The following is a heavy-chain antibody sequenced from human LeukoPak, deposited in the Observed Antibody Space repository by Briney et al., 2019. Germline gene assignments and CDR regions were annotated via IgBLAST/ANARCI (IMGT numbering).Heavy chain of an antibody. J-gene: IGHJ4*02. Sequence: PPGGSLRLSCAASGFTFSSYSMNWVRQAPGKGLEWVSYISSSGSTIYYADSVKGRFTISRDNAKNSLYLQMNSLRAEDTAVYYCARGFEATRSFFDYWGQGTLVTVSS. CDR3: ARGFEATRSFFDY. D-gene: IGHD3-9*01. V-gene: IGHV3-48*04. CDR2: ISSSGSTI. CDR1: GFTFSSYS.